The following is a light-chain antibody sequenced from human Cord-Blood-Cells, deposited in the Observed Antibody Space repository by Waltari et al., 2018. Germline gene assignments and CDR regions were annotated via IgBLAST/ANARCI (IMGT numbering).Light chain of an antibody. Sequence: QSALTQPASVSGSPGQSITISCNGTSSDVGSYNLVSWYQQHPGKAPKLMIYEGSKRPSGVSNRFSGSKSGNTASLTISGLQAEDEADYYCCSYAGSSTFVFVTGTKVTVL. CDR2: EGS. CDR3: CSYAGSSTFV. J-gene: IGLJ1*01. CDR1: SSDVGSYNL. V-gene: IGLV2-23*03.